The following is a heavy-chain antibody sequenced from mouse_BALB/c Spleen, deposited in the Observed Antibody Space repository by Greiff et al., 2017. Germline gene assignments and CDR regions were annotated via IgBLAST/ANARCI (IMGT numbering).Heavy chain of an antibody. CDR3: AREGRRSNFAY. V-gene: IGHV1-9*01. CDR1: GYTFSSYW. CDR2: ILPGSGST. D-gene: IGHD2-14*01. Sequence: QVQLQQSGAELMKPGASVKISCKATGYTFSSYWIEWVKQRPGHGLEWIGEILPGSGSTNYNEKFKGKATFTADTSSNTAYMQLSSLTSEDSAVYYCAREGRRSNFAYWGQGTLVTVSA. J-gene: IGHJ3*01.